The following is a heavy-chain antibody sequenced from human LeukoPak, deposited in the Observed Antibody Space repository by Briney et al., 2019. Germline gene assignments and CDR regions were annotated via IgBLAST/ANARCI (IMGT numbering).Heavy chain of an antibody. Sequence: GGSLRLSCAASGFTFNNYAVMWVRQAQGQGLEWVSAITGGGRTYYADSVKGRFTISRDNSKNTLYLQMNRLRAEDTARYFCARDPNGDYIGAFDFLGQGTVVTVSS. J-gene: IGHJ3*01. CDR2: ITGGGRT. CDR1: GFTFNNYA. V-gene: IGHV3-23*01. D-gene: IGHD4-17*01. CDR3: ARDPNGDYIGAFDF.